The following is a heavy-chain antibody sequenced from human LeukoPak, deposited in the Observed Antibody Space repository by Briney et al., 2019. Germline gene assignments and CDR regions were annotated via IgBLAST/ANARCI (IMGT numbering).Heavy chain of an antibody. CDR1: GGSFSGYY. J-gene: IGHJ6*03. D-gene: IGHD2-15*01. CDR3: ARGRGFATPLYYYYYYMDV. Sequence: SETLSLTCAVYGGSFSGYYWSWIRQPPGKELEWIGEINHSGSTNYNPSLNSRVTISGDTSKYQFSRKLSTVTAADTAVYYCARGRGFATPLYYYYYYMDVWGKGTTVTVSS. V-gene: IGHV4-34*01. CDR2: INHSGST.